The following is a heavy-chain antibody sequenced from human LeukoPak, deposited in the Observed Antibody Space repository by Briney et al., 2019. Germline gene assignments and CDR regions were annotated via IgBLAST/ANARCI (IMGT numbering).Heavy chain of an antibody. CDR2: ISGSGGST. CDR3: ARDGGGDIVVAFAFDI. Sequence: QPGGSLRLSCAASGFTFSSYAMSWVRQAPGKGLEWVSAISGSGGSTYYADSVKGRFTISRDNAENSLYLQMNSLRAEDTAVYYWARDGGGDIVVAFAFDIWGQGTMVTVSS. J-gene: IGHJ3*02. V-gene: IGHV3-23*01. D-gene: IGHD2-15*01. CDR1: GFTFSSYA.